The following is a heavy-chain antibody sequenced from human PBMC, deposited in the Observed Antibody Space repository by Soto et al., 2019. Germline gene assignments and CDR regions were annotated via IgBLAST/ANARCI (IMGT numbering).Heavy chain of an antibody. CDR3: ARRTKIAAAGYYYYGMDV. CDR2: INPNSGGT. CDR1: GYPFTGYY. Sequence: XSVKVSCKASGYPFTGYYMHWVRQAPGQGLEWMGWINPNSGGTNYAQKFQGRVTMTRDTSISTAYMELSRLRSDDTAVYYCARRTKIAAAGYYYYGMDVWGQGTTVTVSS. J-gene: IGHJ6*02. V-gene: IGHV1-2*02. D-gene: IGHD6-13*01.